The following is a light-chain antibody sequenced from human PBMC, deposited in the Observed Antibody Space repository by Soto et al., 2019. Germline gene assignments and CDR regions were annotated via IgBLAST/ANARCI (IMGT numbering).Light chain of an antibody. CDR1: QSISSD. Sequence: ETVMTQSPATLSVSPGERATLSCRASQSISSDLAWYQQKPGQAPRLLIYGASTTATGIPGRFSVSGSGREFTLTISSLQSEDFAVYYCQQYNNWPRTFGQGTKLEIK. V-gene: IGKV3-15*01. CDR3: QQYNNWPRT. J-gene: IGKJ2*01. CDR2: GAS.